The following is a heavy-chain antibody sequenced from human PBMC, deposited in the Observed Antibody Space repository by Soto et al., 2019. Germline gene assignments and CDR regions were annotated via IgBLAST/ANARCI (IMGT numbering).Heavy chain of an antibody. CDR2: LRDGDGGT. V-gene: IGHV3-23*01. CDR1: GITFSGFA. Sequence: PGGSLRLSCAASGITFSGFALSWVRQAPGKGLEWVSSLRDGDGGTYYSDSVKGRFNISRDNSKKTLSLQMNSLRAEDTAVYYCARGRTWGPLFDYWGQEGTLVTVSS. D-gene: IGHD7-27*01. J-gene: IGHJ4*02. CDR3: ARGRTWGPLFDY.